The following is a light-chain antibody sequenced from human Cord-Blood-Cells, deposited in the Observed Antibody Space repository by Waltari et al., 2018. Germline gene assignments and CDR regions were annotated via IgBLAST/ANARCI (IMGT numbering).Light chain of an antibody. V-gene: IGKV4-1*01. CDR3: QQYYSTPWT. CDR2: WAS. J-gene: IGKJ1*01. CDR1: QIVLYSSNNKNY. Sequence: DIVMTQSPDSLAVSLGERATYNCKSSQIVLYSSNNKNYLAWYQQKPGQPPKLLIYWASTRESGVPDRFSGSESGTDFTLTISSLQAEDVAVYYCQQYYSTPWTFGQGTKVEIK.